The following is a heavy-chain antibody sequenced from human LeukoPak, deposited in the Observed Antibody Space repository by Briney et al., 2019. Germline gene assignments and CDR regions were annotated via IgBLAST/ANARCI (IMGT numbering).Heavy chain of an antibody. V-gene: IGHV3-74*01. J-gene: IGHJ4*02. CDR3: AIIVAGYRSDWRDY. D-gene: IGHD6-19*01. CDR2: INNDGSSG. CDR1: GDTFSGFW. Sequence: PGGSLRLSCEASGDTFSGFWMHWVRQVPGKGLVWVARINNDGSSGSYADVVKGRFTITRDNAKKTVYLQMNSLGVEDTALYYCAIIVAGYRSDWRDYWGQGTLVTVSP.